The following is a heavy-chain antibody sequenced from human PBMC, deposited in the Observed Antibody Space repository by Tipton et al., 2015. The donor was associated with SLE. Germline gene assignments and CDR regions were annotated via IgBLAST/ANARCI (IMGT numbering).Heavy chain of an antibody. D-gene: IGHD3-22*01. CDR1: GGSISSYY. Sequence: TLSLTCTVSGGSISSYYWSWIRQPPGKGLEWIGDIYTSGSTNYNPSLKSRVTISVDTSKNQFSLKLSSVTAADTAVYYCARGNTLIPTDWGQGTLVTVSS. CDR3: ARGNTLIPTD. V-gene: IGHV4-4*08. CDR2: IYTSGST. J-gene: IGHJ4*02.